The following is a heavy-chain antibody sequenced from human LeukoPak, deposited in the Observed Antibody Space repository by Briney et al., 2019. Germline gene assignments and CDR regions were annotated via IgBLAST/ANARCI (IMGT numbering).Heavy chain of an antibody. CDR1: GFTFSSYA. Sequence: PGGSLRLSCAASGFTFSSYAMSWVRQAPGKGLEWVSVISGSGSSSNYADSVKGRFTISRDKSKNTLYLQMNSLRAEDTAVYYCAKDPLPSAVTTRTEPDYWGQGTLVTVSS. D-gene: IGHD4-17*01. CDR3: AKDPLPSAVTTRTEPDY. CDR2: ISGSGSSS. V-gene: IGHV3-23*01. J-gene: IGHJ4*02.